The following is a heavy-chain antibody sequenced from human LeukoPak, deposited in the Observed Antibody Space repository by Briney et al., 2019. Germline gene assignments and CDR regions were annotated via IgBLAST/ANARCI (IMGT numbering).Heavy chain of an antibody. V-gene: IGHV4-39*01. J-gene: IGHJ5*02. CDR2: IYYSGST. Sequence: SETLSLTCTVSGGSISSSSYYWGWIRQPPGKGLEWIGSIYYSGSTYYNPSLKSRVTISVDTSKNQFSLKLSSVTAADTAVYYCARQLSGYGDYEFHWFDPWGQGTLVTVSS. CDR1: GGSISSSSYY. CDR3: ARQLSGYGDYEFHWFDP. D-gene: IGHD4-17*01.